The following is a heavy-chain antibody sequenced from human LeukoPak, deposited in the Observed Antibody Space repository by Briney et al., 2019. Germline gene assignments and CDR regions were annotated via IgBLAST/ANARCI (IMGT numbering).Heavy chain of an antibody. CDR1: GFTFRDFW. CDR3: AKVRSKVWSRDYKGDS. Sequence: GGSLRLSCLASGFTFRDFWMIWVRQAPGKGLEWVANINPDGSDKYYTESVKGRFTISRDNAKNSLYLQMNSLRVEDTAVYHCAKVRSKVWSRDYKGDSWGQGTLVTVSS. J-gene: IGHJ4*02. D-gene: IGHD3-10*01. CDR2: INPDGSDK. V-gene: IGHV3-7*01.